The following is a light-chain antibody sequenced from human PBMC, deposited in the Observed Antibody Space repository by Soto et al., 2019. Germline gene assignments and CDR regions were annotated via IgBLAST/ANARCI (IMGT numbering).Light chain of an antibody. CDR3: CSYAHTSRV. V-gene: IGLV2-11*01. CDR2: DVN. Sequence: QSALTQPRSVSGSPGQSVTFSCTGTSGDIGAYNYVSWYQFHPGKAPKMIIYDVNKRPSGVPDRFSGSKSGNTASLTISWLQAEDEADYYCCSYAHTSRVFGGGTKVTVL. J-gene: IGLJ3*02. CDR1: SGDIGAYNY.